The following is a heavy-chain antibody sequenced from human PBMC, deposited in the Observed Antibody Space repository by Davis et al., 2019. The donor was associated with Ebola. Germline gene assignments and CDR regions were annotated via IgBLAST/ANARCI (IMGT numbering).Heavy chain of an antibody. J-gene: IGHJ6*02. D-gene: IGHD6-19*01. CDR1: GFTFSSHA. V-gene: IGHV3-9*01. CDR2: ISWNSGSI. CDR3: ANDRHSSGSEGLDV. Sequence: SLKISCAASGFTFSSHAMSWVRQAPGKGLEWVSGISWNSGSIGYADSVKGRFTVSRDNAKNSLYLQMNSLRPEDTALYYCANDRHSSGSEGLDVWGRGTTVTVSS.